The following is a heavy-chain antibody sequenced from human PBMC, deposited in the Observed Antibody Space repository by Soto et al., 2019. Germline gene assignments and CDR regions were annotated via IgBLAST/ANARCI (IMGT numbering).Heavy chain of an antibody. CDR1: GGSISSGGYY. J-gene: IGHJ4*02. CDR2: IYYSGST. V-gene: IGHV4-31*03. D-gene: IGHD6-19*01. Sequence: QVQLQESGPGLVKPSQTLSLTCTVSGGSISSGGYYWNWIRQHPGKGLEWIGYIYYSGSTYYNPSPKSRVTMSLDTSKNHFSLKLSSVTAADTAVYYCARASGIGVFIDYWGQGTLVTVSS. CDR3: ARASGIGVFIDY.